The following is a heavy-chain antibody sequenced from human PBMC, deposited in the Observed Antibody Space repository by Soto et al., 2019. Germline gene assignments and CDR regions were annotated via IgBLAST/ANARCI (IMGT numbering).Heavy chain of an antibody. J-gene: IGHJ4*02. CDR3: ASDNTGFWGCYFDS. Sequence: PSETLSLTGTVSDGSISTYYWSWIRQPAGKALEWIGHVFTSGTNNYTPALKSRVSMSLDTAKNQFSLKLRSVTAADTSVYYCASDNTGFWGCYFDSWGQGKLVTVSS. CDR1: DGSISTYY. CDR2: VFTSGTN. D-gene: IGHD3-16*01. V-gene: IGHV4-4*07.